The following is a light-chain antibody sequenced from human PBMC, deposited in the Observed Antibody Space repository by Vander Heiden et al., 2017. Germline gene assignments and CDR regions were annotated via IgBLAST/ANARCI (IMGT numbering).Light chain of an antibody. Sequence: DIQMTQSPSTLSASVGDRVTITCRASQSISSWLAWYQQKPGKAPKLLIYKASSLESGVPSRFSGSGSGTEFTLTISSLQPDDFATYYCQQDNSCYTFGQGTKLEIK. CDR2: KAS. V-gene: IGKV1-5*03. CDR1: QSISSW. J-gene: IGKJ2*01. CDR3: QQDNSCYT.